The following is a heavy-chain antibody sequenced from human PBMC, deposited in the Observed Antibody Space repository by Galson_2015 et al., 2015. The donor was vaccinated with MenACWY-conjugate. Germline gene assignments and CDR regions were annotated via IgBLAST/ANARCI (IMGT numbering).Heavy chain of an antibody. CDR1: GFTFRNHV. CDR3: VRGDVTMLRGPHLFDF. J-gene: IGHJ4*02. V-gene: IGHV3-23*01. Sequence: SLRLSCAASGFTFRNHVMSWVRQAPGKGLDWVAAIGGSGGSTYYADSVKGRFTISRDTSKNTLYLQMNSLSAEDTALYYCVRGDVTMLRGPHLFDFWGQGTLVTVSS. D-gene: IGHD3-10*01. CDR2: IGGSGGST.